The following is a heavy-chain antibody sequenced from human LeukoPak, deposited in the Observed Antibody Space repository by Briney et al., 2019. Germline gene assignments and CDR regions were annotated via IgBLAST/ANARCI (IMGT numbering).Heavy chain of an antibody. CDR3: ARHGIIVGDDY. Sequence: IPSETLSLTCSVSGGSISSNSYYWGWIRQPPGKELEWIGSIYYSGSTYYNPSLKSRVTISVDTSKNQFSLKLSSVTAADTAVYYCARHGIIVGDDYWGQGTLVTVSS. CDR2: IYYSGST. J-gene: IGHJ4*02. D-gene: IGHD1-26*01. CDR1: GGSISSNSYY. V-gene: IGHV4-39*01.